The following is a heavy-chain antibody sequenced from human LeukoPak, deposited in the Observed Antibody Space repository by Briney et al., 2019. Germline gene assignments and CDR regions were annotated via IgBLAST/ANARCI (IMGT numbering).Heavy chain of an antibody. Sequence: GGSLRLSCAASGFNFNDYYMSWVRQAPGKGLEWVSYISDSGRTIYYEDSVKGRFTISRDNAKNSLYLQMNSLRAEDTALYYCAKGGPLGIPLEIDYWGQGTLVTVSS. CDR1: GFNFNDYY. D-gene: IGHD7-27*01. CDR3: AKGGPLGIPLEIDY. J-gene: IGHJ4*02. CDR2: ISDSGRTI. V-gene: IGHV3-11*01.